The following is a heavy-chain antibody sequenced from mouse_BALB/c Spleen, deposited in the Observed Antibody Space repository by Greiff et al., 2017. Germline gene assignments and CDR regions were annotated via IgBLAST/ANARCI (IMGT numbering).Heavy chain of an antibody. J-gene: IGHJ4*01. Sequence: EVKVVESGGGLVKPGGSLKLSCAASGFTFSSYAMSWVRQSPEKRLEWVAEISSGGSYTYYPDTVTGRFTISRDNAKNTLYLEMSSLRSEDTAMYYCARESYDYGDYYAMDYWGQGTSVTVSS. CDR3: ARESYDYGDYYAMDY. V-gene: IGHV5-9-4*01. CDR1: GFTFSSYA. D-gene: IGHD2-4*01. CDR2: ISSGGSYT.